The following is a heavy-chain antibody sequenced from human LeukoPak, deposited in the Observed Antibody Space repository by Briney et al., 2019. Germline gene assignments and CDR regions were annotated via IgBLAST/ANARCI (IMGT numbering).Heavy chain of an antibody. CDR2: IYPSGS. D-gene: IGHD1-26*01. J-gene: IGHJ5*02. CDR1: GDSIGSNY. Sequence: SETLSLTCTVSGDSIGSNYWSWIRQPAGRGLEWIGRIYPSGSNYNPSLKSRVTISVDKSKNQFSLKLISVTAADTAMYYCAKSSGSYRPWGQGTLVTVSS. CDR3: AKSSGSYRP. V-gene: IGHV4-4*07.